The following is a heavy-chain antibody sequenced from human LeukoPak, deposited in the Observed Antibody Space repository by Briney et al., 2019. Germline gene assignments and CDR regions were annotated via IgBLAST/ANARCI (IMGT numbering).Heavy chain of an antibody. D-gene: IGHD3-3*01. V-gene: IGHV1-8*03. CDR3: ARAMVGNVLRFLEWLSAHYYFDY. CDR1: GYTFTSYD. J-gene: IGHJ4*02. Sequence: GASVKVSCKASGYTFTSYDINWVRQATGQGLEWMGWMNPNSGNTGYAQKFQGRVTITRNTSISTAYMELSSLRSEDTAVYYCARAMVGNVLRFLEWLSAHYYFDYWGQGTLVTVSS. CDR2: MNPNSGNT.